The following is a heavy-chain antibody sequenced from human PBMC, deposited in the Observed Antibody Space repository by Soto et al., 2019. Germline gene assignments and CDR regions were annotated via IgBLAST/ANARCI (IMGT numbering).Heavy chain of an antibody. CDR1: GFTFSSYW. J-gene: IGHJ4*02. V-gene: IGHV3-74*01. D-gene: IGHD4-17*01. Sequence: EVQLVESGGGLVQPGGSLRLSCAASGFTFSSYWMHWVRQAPGKGLVWVSRINSDGSNTSYADSVKGRFTISRDNAKNTLYLQMTSLRAEDTDVYYCRIVNYVDYGVYHYWGQGSLVTVSS. CDR2: INSDGSNT. CDR3: RIVNYVDYGVYHY.